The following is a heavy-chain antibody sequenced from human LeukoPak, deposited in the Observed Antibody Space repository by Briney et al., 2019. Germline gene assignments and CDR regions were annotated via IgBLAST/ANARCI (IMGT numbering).Heavy chain of an antibody. J-gene: IGHJ3*02. Sequence: GGSLRLSCATSKFNFNSYGLTWVRQAPGKGLEWVSSISGSGGSTQYAASVQGRFTISRDNSKNTLYLQMNSLRAEDTAVYYCAKDPNGDYIGTFDIWGQGTMVTVSS. D-gene: IGHD4-17*01. CDR3: AKDPNGDYIGTFDI. CDR2: ISGSGGST. CDR1: KFNFNSYG. V-gene: IGHV3-23*01.